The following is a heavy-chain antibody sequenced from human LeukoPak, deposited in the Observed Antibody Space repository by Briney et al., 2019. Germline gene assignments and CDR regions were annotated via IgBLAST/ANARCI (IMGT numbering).Heavy chain of an antibody. CDR2: IYYSGST. CDR3: ARAGYYYGSGSYYNPPDYYYYMDV. D-gene: IGHD3-10*01. J-gene: IGHJ6*03. Sequence: SETLSLTCTVSGGSISSYYWSWIRQPPGKGLEWIGYIYYSGSTNYNPSLKSRVTISVDTSKNQFSLKLSSVTAADTAVYYCARAGYYYGSGSYYNPPDYYYYMDVWGKGTTVTVSS. CDR1: GGSISSYY. V-gene: IGHV4-59*01.